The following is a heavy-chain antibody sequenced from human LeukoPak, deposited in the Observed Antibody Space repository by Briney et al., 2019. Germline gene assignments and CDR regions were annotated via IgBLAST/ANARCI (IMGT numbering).Heavy chain of an antibody. CDR2: INPNSGGT. D-gene: IGHD3-9*01. Sequence: ASVKVSCKASGYTFTGYYMHWVRQAPGQGLEWMGWINPNSGGTNYAQKFQGRVTMTRDTFISTAYMELSRLRSDDTAVYYCARVRYDILTLWDYWGQGTLVTVSS. V-gene: IGHV1-2*02. J-gene: IGHJ4*02. CDR1: GYTFTGYY. CDR3: ARVRYDILTLWDY.